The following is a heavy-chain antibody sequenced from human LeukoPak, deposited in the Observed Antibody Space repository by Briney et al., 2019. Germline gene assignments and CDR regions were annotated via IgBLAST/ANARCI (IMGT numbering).Heavy chain of an antibody. CDR1: GYTFTSYD. Sequence: ASVKVSCKASGYTFTSYDINWVRQATGQGLEWMGWMNPNSGNTGYAQKFQGRVTTTRNTSISTAYMELSSLRSEDTAVYYCARVVYDSSGYWDYFDYWGQGTLVTVSS. J-gene: IGHJ4*02. CDR3: ARVVYDSSGYWDYFDY. D-gene: IGHD3-22*01. CDR2: MNPNSGNT. V-gene: IGHV1-8*01.